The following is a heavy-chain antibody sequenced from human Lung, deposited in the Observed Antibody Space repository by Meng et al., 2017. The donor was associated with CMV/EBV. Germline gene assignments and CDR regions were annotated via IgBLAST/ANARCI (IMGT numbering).Heavy chain of an antibody. J-gene: IGHJ6*02. CDR1: GYSFTGYF. CDR2: INPDSGTT. D-gene: IGHD1-14*01. CDR3: ARSRPGSHSYYGMDV. Sequence: ASVKVSXKASGYSFTGYFVNWVRQAPGQGLEWMGWINPDSGTTDYAPNFRGRVTMTRDTSINTAYMELSRLRSDDTAVYYCARSRPGSHSYYGMDVWGQGTTVAVSS. V-gene: IGHV1-2*02.